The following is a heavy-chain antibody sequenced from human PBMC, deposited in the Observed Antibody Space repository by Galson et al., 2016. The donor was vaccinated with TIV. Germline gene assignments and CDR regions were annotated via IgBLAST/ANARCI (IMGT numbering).Heavy chain of an antibody. Sequence: SVKVSCKASGGTFSSYVFNWVRLAPGQGLEWMGGIIPLFGIANYAQKFQDRVTITADDSTSTSYMDLNSLRSGDTAVYYCASDRNTALDTYHYYSGIDVWGQGTTVTVSS. D-gene: IGHD5-18*01. J-gene: IGHJ6*02. CDR3: ASDRNTALDTYHYYSGIDV. CDR2: IIPLFGIA. V-gene: IGHV1-69*13. CDR1: GGTFSSYV.